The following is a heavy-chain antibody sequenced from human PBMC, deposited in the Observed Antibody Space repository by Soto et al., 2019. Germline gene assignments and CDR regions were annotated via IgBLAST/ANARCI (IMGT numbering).Heavy chain of an antibody. D-gene: IGHD5-12*01. CDR2: INADNGKT. V-gene: IGHV1-24*01. CDR3: ARDLVPGYTGYSDY. Sequence: ASVKVSCKVSGYTLTELSMHWVRQAPGKGLEWMGGINADNGKTIYAQKLQGRVTMTADTSSNTAYMELRSLTSDDTAVYYCARDLVPGYTGYSDYWGQGTLVTVSS. CDR1: GYTLTELS. J-gene: IGHJ4*02.